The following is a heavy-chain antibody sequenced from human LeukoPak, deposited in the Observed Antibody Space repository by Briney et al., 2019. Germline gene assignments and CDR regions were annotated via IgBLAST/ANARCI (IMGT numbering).Heavy chain of an antibody. CDR2: ISYDGNNK. CDR3: ARDLIALAAPSY. J-gene: IGHJ4*02. V-gene: IGHV3-30-3*01. Sequence: GGSLRLSCAASGFTFNSFAVHWVRQAPGKGLDWVAFISYDGNNKYYADSVRGRFTVSRDNSKNTLYLQMNSLRVEDTAVYYCARDLIALAAPSYWGQGILVTVSP. CDR1: GFTFNSFA. D-gene: IGHD6-19*01.